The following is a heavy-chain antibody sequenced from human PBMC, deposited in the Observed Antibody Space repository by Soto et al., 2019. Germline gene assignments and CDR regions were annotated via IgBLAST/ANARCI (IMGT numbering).Heavy chain of an antibody. V-gene: IGHV1-69*13. Sequence: ASVKVSCKASGGTFSSYAISWVRQAPGQGLEWMGGIIPIFGTANYAQKFQGRVTITADESTSTAYMELSSLRSEDTAVYYCARGMSSGWRFDYWGQGTLVTVSS. CDR1: GGTFSSYA. CDR2: IIPIFGTA. CDR3: ARGMSSGWRFDY. D-gene: IGHD6-19*01. J-gene: IGHJ4*02.